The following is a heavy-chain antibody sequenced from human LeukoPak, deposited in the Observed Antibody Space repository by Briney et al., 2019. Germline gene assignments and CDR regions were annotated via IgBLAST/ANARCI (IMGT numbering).Heavy chain of an antibody. D-gene: IGHD2-2*01. J-gene: IGHJ4*02. CDR3: ARATVHCSSTSCYSDY. CDR1: GFTFSSYS. Sequence: GGSLRLSCAASGFTFSSYSMNWVRQAPGKGLEWVSFISSSSSSYIYYADSVKGRFTISRDNAKNSLYLQMNSLRAEDTAVYYCARATVHCSSTSCYSDYWGQGTLVTVSS. V-gene: IGHV3-21*01. CDR2: ISSSSSSYI.